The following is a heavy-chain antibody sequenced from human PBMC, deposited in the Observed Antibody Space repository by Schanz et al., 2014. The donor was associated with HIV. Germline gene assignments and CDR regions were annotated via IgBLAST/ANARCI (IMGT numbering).Heavy chain of an antibody. D-gene: IGHD3-22*01. Sequence: QVLLVQSGTEVKKPGASVKLSCKASGYTFGNYYIHWVRQAPGEGLEWMGQVIPMFGTANFAQRFQGRVTITADESTRTAYMALSSLRPEDTAMYYCARGIPDDSSGYYANYYGMDVWGQGTTVTVSS. CDR2: VIPMFGTA. CDR1: GYTFGNYY. J-gene: IGHJ6*02. V-gene: IGHV1-69*01. CDR3: ARGIPDDSSGYYANYYGMDV.